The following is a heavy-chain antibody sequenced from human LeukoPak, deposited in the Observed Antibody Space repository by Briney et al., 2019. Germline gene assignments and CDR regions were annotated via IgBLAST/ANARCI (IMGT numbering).Heavy chain of an antibody. Sequence: ASVKVSCKASGYTFTSYDINWVRQATGQGLEWMGWMNPNSGNTGYAQKFQGRDTMTRNTSISTAYMELSSLRSEDTAVYYCARVGSSWGYNWFDPWGQGTLVTVSS. CDR3: ARVGSSWGYNWFDP. D-gene: IGHD6-13*01. CDR1: GYTFTSYD. CDR2: MNPNSGNT. V-gene: IGHV1-8*01. J-gene: IGHJ5*02.